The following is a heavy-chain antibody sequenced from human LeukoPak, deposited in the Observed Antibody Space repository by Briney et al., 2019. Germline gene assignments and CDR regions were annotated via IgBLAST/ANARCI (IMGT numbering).Heavy chain of an antibody. V-gene: IGHV4-38-2*02. D-gene: IGHD6-6*01. CDR1: GYSISSGYY. CDR2: IYHSGST. J-gene: IGHJ4*02. Sequence: SETPSLTCTVSGYSISSGYYGGWIRQPPGKGLEWIGGIYHSGSTYYNPSLKSRVTISVDTSKNQFSLKLSSVTAADTAVYYCARYFILGSSGRYYFDSWGQGTLVTVSS. CDR3: ARYFILGSSGRYYFDS.